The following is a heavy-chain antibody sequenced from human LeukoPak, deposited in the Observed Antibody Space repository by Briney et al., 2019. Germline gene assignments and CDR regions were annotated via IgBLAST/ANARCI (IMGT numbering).Heavy chain of an antibody. CDR2: IRYDGSNE. V-gene: IGHV3-30*02. J-gene: IGHJ4*02. CDR3: AREMGILNY. CDR1: GFTFSTYG. Sequence: PGGSLRLSCAASGFTFSTYGMHWVRQAPGKGPEWVAFIRYDGSNEYYADAVKGRFTISKDNSNNTLYLQMNSLRSEDTAMYYCAREMGILNYWGQGTLATVSS. D-gene: IGHD1-26*01.